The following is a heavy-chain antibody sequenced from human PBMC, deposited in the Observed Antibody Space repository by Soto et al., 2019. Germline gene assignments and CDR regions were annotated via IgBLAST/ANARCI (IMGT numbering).Heavy chain of an antibody. D-gene: IGHD3-3*01. CDR3: ARAGLRGWSGYLD. J-gene: IGHJ4*02. Sequence: ASVKVSCKASGGTFSSYAISWVRQAPGQGLEWMGGIIPIFGTANYAQKFQGRVTITADESTSTAYRELSSLLSEDTAVYYCARAGLRGWSGYLDWGQGTLVTVSA. V-gene: IGHV1-69*13. CDR1: GGTFSSYA. CDR2: IIPIFGTA.